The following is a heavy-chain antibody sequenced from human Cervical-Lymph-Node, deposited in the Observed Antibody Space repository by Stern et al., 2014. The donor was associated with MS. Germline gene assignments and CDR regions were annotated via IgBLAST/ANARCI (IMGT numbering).Heavy chain of an antibody. CDR1: GFTFNKYA. CDR2: ISGSGSSI. J-gene: IGHJ6*02. CDR3: AKQYFDSSGYSYYYGMDV. Sequence: EVQLVQSGGDLVQPGGSLRLSCAASGFTFNKYAMNWVRQAPGKGLEWVSTISGSGSSIYYADSVKGRCTISRDNSENTLYLQMHSLRAEDTAIYYCAKQYFDSSGYSYYYGMDVWGQGTTVTVSS. D-gene: IGHD3-22*01. V-gene: IGHV3-23*04.